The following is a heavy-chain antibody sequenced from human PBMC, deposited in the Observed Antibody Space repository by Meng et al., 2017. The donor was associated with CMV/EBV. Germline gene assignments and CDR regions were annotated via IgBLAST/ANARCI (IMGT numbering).Heavy chain of an antibody. J-gene: IGHJ5*02. CDR2: MNPNSGNT. V-gene: IGHV1-8*01. D-gene: IGHD3-3*01. CDR1: GYTFTSYD. Sequence: ASVKVSCKASGYTFTSYDINWVRQATGQGLEWMGWMNPNSGNTGYAQRFQGRVTITRNTSISTAYMELSSLRSEDTAVYYCARVGIYYDFWSGSPTGGWFDPWGQGTLVTVSS. CDR3: ARVGIYYDFWSGSPTGGWFDP.